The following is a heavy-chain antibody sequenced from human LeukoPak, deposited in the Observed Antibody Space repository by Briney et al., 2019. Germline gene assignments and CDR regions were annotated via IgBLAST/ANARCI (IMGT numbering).Heavy chain of an antibody. CDR2: IYYSGST. J-gene: IGHJ4*02. CDR3: ARETTHSSGWYYFDY. V-gene: IGHV4-59*01. CDR1: GGSISSYY. D-gene: IGHD6-19*01. Sequence: PSETLSLTCTVSGGSISSYYWSWIRQPPGKGLEWIGYIYYSGSTNYNPSLKSRVTISVDTSKNQFSLQLSSVTAADTAVYYCARETTHSSGWYYFDYWGQGTLVTVSS.